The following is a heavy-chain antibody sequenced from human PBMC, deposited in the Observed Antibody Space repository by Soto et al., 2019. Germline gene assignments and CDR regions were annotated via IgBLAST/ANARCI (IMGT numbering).Heavy chain of an antibody. CDR3: ARGWSRYCSSTSCFPPAFDI. CDR1: GYTFTGYY. V-gene: IGHV1-2*04. CDR2: INPNSGGT. J-gene: IGHJ3*02. D-gene: IGHD2-2*01. Sequence: QVQLVQSGAEVKKPGASVKVSCKASGYTFTGYYMHWVRQAPGQGLEWMGWINPNSGGTNYAQKCQGWGTMTRDTSISTAYLELSRLRSDDTAVYYCARGWSRYCSSTSCFPPAFDIWGQGTMVTVSS.